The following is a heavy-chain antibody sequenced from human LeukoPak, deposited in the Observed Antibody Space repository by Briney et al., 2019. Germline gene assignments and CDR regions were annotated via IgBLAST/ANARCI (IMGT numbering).Heavy chain of an antibody. D-gene: IGHD3-22*01. CDR1: GFTFSSYS. Sequence: PGGSLRLSCAASGFTFSSYSMNWVRQAPGKGLEWVSYISSSSSTIYYADSVKGRFTISRDNAMNSLYLQMNSLRAEDTAVYYCARGQNYYDSSGYLYYFDYWGQGTLVTVST. CDR2: ISSSSSTI. V-gene: IGHV3-48*01. J-gene: IGHJ4*02. CDR3: ARGQNYYDSSGYLYYFDY.